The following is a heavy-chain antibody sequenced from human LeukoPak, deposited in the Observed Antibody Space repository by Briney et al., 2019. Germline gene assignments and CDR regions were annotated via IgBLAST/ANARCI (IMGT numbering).Heavy chain of an antibody. CDR2: IYYSGST. V-gene: IGHV4-59*08. CDR3: ARSSYGYNWFDP. CDR1: GGVMSSFY. Sequence: SETLSLTCTVSGGVMSSFYWNWIRQPPGKGLGWIGYIYYSGSTNYNPSLKSRVTISVGTSKTQFSLYLSSVTAADTAVYYCARSSYGYNWFDPWGQGTLVTVSS. J-gene: IGHJ5*02. D-gene: IGHD5-18*01.